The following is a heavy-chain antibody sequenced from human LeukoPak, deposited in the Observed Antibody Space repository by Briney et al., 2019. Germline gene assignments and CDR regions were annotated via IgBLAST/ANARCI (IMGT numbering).Heavy chain of an antibody. CDR1: GGSIRSYY. CDR3: ARGGGISHYYYYMDV. V-gene: IGHV4-59*01. D-gene: IGHD6-13*01. Sequence: SETLSLTCTVSGGSIRSYYWSWIRQPLGKGLEWIGYIYYSGSTNYNPSLKSRVTISVDTSKNQFSLKLSSVTAADTAVYYCARGGGISHYYYYMDVWGKGTTVTISS. CDR2: IYYSGST. J-gene: IGHJ6*03.